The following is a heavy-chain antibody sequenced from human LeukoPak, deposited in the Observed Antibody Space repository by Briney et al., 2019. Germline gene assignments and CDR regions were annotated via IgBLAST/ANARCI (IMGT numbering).Heavy chain of an antibody. CDR2: INSDGTSV. V-gene: IGHV3-74*01. CDR3: GRSHYYDSSGNFYYYYAMDV. Sequence: GGSLRLSCAASGFPFSSYWTHWVRQVPGKGLVWVSRINSDGTSVRYADSVKGRFTISRDNAKNTLYLQMNSLRAEDTGVYYCGRSHYYDSSGNFYYYYAMDVWGQGTTVTVSS. CDR1: GFPFSSYW. D-gene: IGHD3-22*01. J-gene: IGHJ6*02.